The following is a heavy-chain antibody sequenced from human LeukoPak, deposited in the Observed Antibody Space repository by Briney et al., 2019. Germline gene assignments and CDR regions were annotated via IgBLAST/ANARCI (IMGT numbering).Heavy chain of an antibody. Sequence: GGSLRLSCAASGFTFSSYAMTWVRQAPGKGLEWVSAISGSGGSTYYADSVKGRFTISRDNSKNTLYLQMNSLRAEDTAIYYCAKARYCSGGSCYFDYWGQGTLVTVSS. CDR3: AKARYCSGGSCYFDY. J-gene: IGHJ4*02. CDR2: ISGSGGST. D-gene: IGHD2-15*01. CDR1: GFTFSSYA. V-gene: IGHV3-23*01.